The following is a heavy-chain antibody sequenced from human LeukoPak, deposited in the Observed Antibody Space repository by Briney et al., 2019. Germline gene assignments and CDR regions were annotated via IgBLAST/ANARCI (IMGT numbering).Heavy chain of an antibody. D-gene: IGHD6-19*01. CDR1: GFTFSRDA. Sequence: GGSLRLSCTASGFTFSRDAMSWGRQAPGKGLEWVSAISGSGSSTFYADSVKGGFTISRDNSKKTLYLQINSLRAEDTAVYYCAKAPSSGWYPYYFDYWGQGTLVTVSS. V-gene: IGHV3-23*01. CDR2: ISGSGSST. J-gene: IGHJ4*02. CDR3: AKAPSSGWYPYYFDY.